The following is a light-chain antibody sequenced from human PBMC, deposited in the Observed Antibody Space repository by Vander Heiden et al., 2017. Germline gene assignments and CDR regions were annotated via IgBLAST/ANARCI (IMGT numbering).Light chain of an antibody. Sequence: SYVLTQPPSVSVGPGQTARTSCGKSEIGSLSVHWYQQRPGQAPVLVVYNDRDRPSGIPERFSGSNSGNTATLTISGVEVEDEADYYCQVWVGSSGAVFGGGTKLTVL. J-gene: IGLJ2*01. CDR3: QVWVGSSGAV. V-gene: IGLV3-21*02. CDR2: NDR. CDR1: EIGSLS.